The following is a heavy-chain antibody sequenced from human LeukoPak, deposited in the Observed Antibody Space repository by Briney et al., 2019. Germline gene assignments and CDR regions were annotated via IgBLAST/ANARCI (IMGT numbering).Heavy chain of an antibody. Sequence: WGALRLSCAGSGFTLRRFEMKWVRQAPGKGLEGVLYLSSSGSTIYYADSVKGRFTISRDNSRNSVFLQMNSLRPEDTALYHCAKEVDCPSDCLFFHSWGQGTLVTVSS. D-gene: IGHD2-21*02. J-gene: IGHJ4*02. V-gene: IGHV3-48*03. CDR3: AKEVDCPSDCLFFHS. CDR1: GFTLRRFE. CDR2: LSSSGSTI.